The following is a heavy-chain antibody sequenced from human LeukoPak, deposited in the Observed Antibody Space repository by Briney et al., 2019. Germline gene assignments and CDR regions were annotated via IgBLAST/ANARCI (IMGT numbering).Heavy chain of an antibody. D-gene: IGHD1-26*01. J-gene: IGHJ4*02. CDR3: ATTTIRLGY. CDR2: INHSGST. V-gene: IGHV4-34*01. CDR1: GGSFSGYY. Sequence: PSETLSLTCAVYGGSFSGYYRSWIRQPPGKGLEWIGEINHSGSTNYNPSLKSRVTISVDTSKNQFSLKLSSVTAADTAVYYCATTTIRLGYWGQGTLVTVSS.